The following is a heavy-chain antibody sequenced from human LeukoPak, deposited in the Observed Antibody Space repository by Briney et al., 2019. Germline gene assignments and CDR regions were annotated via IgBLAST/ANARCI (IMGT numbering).Heavy chain of an antibody. D-gene: IGHD2-2*03. CDR3: ARHSFGYCSSTSCYMPDY. J-gene: IGHJ4*02. Sequence: SETLSLTCTGSGGSISSSSYYWGWIRQPPGKGLEWIGSIYYSGSTYYSPSLKSRVTISVDTSKNQFSLKLSSVTAADTAVYYCARHSFGYCSSTSCYMPDYWGQGTLVTVSS. CDR2: IYYSGST. V-gene: IGHV4-39*01. CDR1: GGSISSSSYY.